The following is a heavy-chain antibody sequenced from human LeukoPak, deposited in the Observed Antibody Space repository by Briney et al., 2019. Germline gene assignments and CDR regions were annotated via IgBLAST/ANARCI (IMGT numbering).Heavy chain of an antibody. CDR3: ARDQYDYVWGSYRPYFDY. J-gene: IGHJ4*02. D-gene: IGHD3-16*02. CDR2: ISPYNGNT. Sequence: ASVKVSCKASGYTFTSYGISWVRQAHGQGLEWMGSISPYNGNTNYAERLQGRVIMTTDTSTRTAYMELRSLRSDDTAVFYCARDQYDYVWGSYRPYFDYWGQGTLVTVSS. CDR1: GYTFTSYG. V-gene: IGHV1-18*04.